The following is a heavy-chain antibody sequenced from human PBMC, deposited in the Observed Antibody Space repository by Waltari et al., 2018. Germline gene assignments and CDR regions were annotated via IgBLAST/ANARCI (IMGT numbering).Heavy chain of an antibody. D-gene: IGHD3-3*01. CDR1: GLTFTFYP. Sequence: QVQLVDSGGGVVQPGKSLRPSCAASGLTFTFYPLHWVRQAPGKGLEWVAVISFDGSIKYYAKSVKGRFTISRDNSNNTLNLQMNSLTPEDTAVYYCARKATVFGVGGYLDYWGQGALVIVSS. CDR2: ISFDGSIK. V-gene: IGHV3-30*04. CDR3: ARKATVFGVGGYLDY. J-gene: IGHJ4*02.